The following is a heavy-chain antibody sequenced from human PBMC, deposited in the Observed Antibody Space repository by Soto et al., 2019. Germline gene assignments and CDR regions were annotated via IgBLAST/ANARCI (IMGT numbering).Heavy chain of an antibody. CDR3: AREMTTVTYYYYYGMDV. CDR2: INSDGSST. V-gene: IGHV3-74*01. J-gene: IGHJ6*02. CDR1: GFTFSSYW. D-gene: IGHD4-4*01. Sequence: QPGGSLRLSCAASGFTFSSYWMHWVRQAPGKGLVWVSRINSDGSSTSYADSVKGRFTISRDNAKNTLYLQMNSLRAEDTAVYYCAREMTTVTYYYYYGMDVWGQGTTVTVSS.